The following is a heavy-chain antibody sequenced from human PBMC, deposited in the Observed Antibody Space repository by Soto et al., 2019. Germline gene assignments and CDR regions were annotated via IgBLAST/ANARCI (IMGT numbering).Heavy chain of an antibody. Sequence: ASVKVSCKASGYTLTSYYLHWVRQAPGQRPEWMGIINPSGGITNDAQKFQDRVTMTSDTSTSTVYMELSSLRSEDTAVYYCARGISTTRYYYYYGMDVWGQGTTVTVSS. V-gene: IGHV1-46*01. D-gene: IGHD2-2*01. CDR3: ARGISTTRYYYYYGMDV. CDR2: INPSGGIT. J-gene: IGHJ6*02. CDR1: GYTLTSYY.